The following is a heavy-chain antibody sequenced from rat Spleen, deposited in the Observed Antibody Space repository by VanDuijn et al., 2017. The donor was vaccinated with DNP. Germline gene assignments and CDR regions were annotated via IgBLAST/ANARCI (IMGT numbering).Heavy chain of an antibody. J-gene: IGHJ1*01. CDR2: ISYDGGST. CDR3: ARGSGGVRWYFDF. Sequence: EVQLVESGGDLVQPGRSLKLSCAASGFTFSDYYMAWVRQAPTKGLEWVAYISYDGGSTYNGDSVKGRFTISRDNAKSTLYLQMNSLRSEDMATYYCARGSGGVRWYFDFWGPGTMVTVSS. CDR1: GFTFSDYY. D-gene: IGHD1-4*01. V-gene: IGHV5-22*01.